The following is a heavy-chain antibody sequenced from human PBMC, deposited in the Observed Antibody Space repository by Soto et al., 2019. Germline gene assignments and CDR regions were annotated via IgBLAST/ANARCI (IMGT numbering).Heavy chain of an antibody. V-gene: IGHV3-33*01. D-gene: IGHD3-10*01. CDR2: IWYDGSNK. CDR3: ARESLWFGEFFFDY. J-gene: IGHJ4*02. CDR1: GFTFSSYG. Sequence: GGSLRLSCAASGFTFSSYGMHWVRQAPGKGLEWVAVIWYDGSNKYYADSVKGRFTISRDNSKNTLYLQMNSLRAEDTAVYYCARESLWFGEFFFDYWGQGTLVTVSS.